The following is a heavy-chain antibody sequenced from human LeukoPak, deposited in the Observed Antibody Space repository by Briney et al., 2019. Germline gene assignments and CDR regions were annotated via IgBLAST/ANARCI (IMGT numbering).Heavy chain of an antibody. V-gene: IGHV4-34*01. Sequence: SETLSLTCGVYGSSFSGYYWSWVRQPPGKGLEWIGEITHIGDTSYNPSLKSRVTISLDTSKNQFSLNLASVTAADTAIYYCAGVLWGFHHWGQGTPVTVAS. CDR3: AGVLWGFHH. J-gene: IGHJ1*01. CDR2: ITHIGDT. CDR1: GSSFSGYY. D-gene: IGHD3-16*01.